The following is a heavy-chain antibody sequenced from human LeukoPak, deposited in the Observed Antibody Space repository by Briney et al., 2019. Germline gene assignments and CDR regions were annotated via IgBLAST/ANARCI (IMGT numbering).Heavy chain of an antibody. J-gene: IGHJ3*02. Sequence: GGSLRLSCAASGFTFDDYAMHWVRQAPGKGLEWVSGISWNSGSIGYADSVKGRFTISRDNAKNTLYLQMNSLRAEDTAVYYCAKEGRAAAGTDAFDIWGQGTMVTVSS. CDR3: AKEGRAAAGTDAFDI. D-gene: IGHD6-13*01. V-gene: IGHV3-9*01. CDR1: GFTFDDYA. CDR2: ISWNSGSI.